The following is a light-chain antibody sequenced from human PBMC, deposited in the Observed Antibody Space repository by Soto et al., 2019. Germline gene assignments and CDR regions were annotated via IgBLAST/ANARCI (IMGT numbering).Light chain of an antibody. J-gene: IGLJ2*01. CDR1: RSDVGGYNY. CDR3: SSYSSSTTRL. Sequence: QSALTQPASVSGSPGQSITISCTGTRSDVGGYNYVSWYQQHPGKAPKLMIFDVSNRPSGVSYRFSGSKSGNTASLTISGLQAEDEADYHCSSYSSSTTRLFGGGTKVTVL. CDR2: DVS. V-gene: IGLV2-14*01.